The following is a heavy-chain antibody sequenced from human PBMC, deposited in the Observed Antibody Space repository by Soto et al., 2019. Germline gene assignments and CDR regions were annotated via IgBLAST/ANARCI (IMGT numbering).Heavy chain of an antibody. CDR2: IDPSDSQT. Sequence: GESLKISCKGSGYSFAGYWITWVRQKPGKGLEWMGRIDPSDSQTYYSPSFRGHVTISVTKSITTVFLQWSSLRASDTAMYYCARHNSLHSSSENWGQGTLVTVSS. V-gene: IGHV5-10-1*01. CDR1: GYSFAGYW. J-gene: IGHJ4*02. D-gene: IGHD6-13*01. CDR3: ARHNSLHSSSEN.